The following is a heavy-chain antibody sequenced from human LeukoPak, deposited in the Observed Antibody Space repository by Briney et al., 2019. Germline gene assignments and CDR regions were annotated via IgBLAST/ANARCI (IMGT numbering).Heavy chain of an antibody. V-gene: IGHV3-48*03. Sequence: GGSLRLSCAASGFTFSTYEMNWVRQAPGKGLEWLSYISSSGSSIYSTDSVKGRFTISRDNAKNSLYLQMNSLRAEDTAVYYCARGLVVAATPPYSYYGMDVWGKGTTVTVSS. D-gene: IGHD2-15*01. J-gene: IGHJ6*04. CDR2: ISSSGSSI. CDR3: ARGLVVAATPPYSYYGMDV. CDR1: GFTFSTYE.